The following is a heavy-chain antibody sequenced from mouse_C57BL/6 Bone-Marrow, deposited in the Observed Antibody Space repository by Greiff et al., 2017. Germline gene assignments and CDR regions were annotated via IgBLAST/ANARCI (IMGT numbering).Heavy chain of an antibody. V-gene: IGHV1-9*01. J-gene: IGHJ1*03. CDR2: ILPGSGRT. CDR1: GYTFTGYW. Sequence: LVESGAELMKPGASVKLSCKATGYTFTGYWIEWVKQRPGHGLEWIGEILPGSGRTNYNEKFKCKATFTADTSSNTAYMQLSSLTTEDSAIYYCARAYYGSRYFDVWGTGTTVTVSS. CDR3: ARAYYGSRYFDV. D-gene: IGHD1-1*01.